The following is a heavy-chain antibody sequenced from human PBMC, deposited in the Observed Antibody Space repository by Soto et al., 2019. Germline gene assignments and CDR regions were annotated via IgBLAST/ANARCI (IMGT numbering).Heavy chain of an antibody. Sequence: SETLSXTXTVSGGSISSYYWSWIRQPPGKGLEWIGYIYYSGSTNYNPSLKSRVTISVDTSKNQFSLKLSSVTAADTAVYYCARGNVVAIDYWGQGTLVTVSS. CDR3: ARGNVVAIDY. J-gene: IGHJ4*02. CDR1: GGSISSYY. D-gene: IGHD2-21*01. CDR2: IYYSGST. V-gene: IGHV4-59*12.